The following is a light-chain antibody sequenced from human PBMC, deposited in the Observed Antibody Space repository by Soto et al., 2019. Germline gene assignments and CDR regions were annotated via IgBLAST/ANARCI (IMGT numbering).Light chain of an antibody. V-gene: IGKV3-15*01. J-gene: IGKJ1*01. CDR2: GAS. CDR1: QSVSSN. CDR3: QQYNNWPPWT. Sequence: EIVMTHSPATLSVSPGERATLSCSSSQSVSSNLAWYQQKPGQAPRLLIYGASTRATDIPARFSGSGSGTEFTLTISSLQSEDLALYYCQQYNNWPPWTFGRGTKVDI.